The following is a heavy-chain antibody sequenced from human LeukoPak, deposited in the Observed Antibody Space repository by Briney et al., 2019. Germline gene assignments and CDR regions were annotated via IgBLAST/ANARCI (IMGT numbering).Heavy chain of an antibody. J-gene: IGHJ3*02. V-gene: IGHV3-9*01. CDR3: AKEQYYYDSSAIDAFDI. D-gene: IGHD3-22*01. Sequence: GGSLRLSCPASAFTFDYYAMHCVRQAPGKGLECLSGISWIGGSILYADSVEGRFTISRDNAKNSLSLQMNSLRAEDTALYYCAKEQYYYDSSAIDAFDIWGQGTMVTVSS. CDR1: AFTFDYYA. CDR2: ISWIGGSI.